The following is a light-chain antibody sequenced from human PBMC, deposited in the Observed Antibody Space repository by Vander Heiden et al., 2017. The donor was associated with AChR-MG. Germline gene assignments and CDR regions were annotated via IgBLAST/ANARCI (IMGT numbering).Light chain of an antibody. Sequence: QSVLTQPPSVSAASGQTVTISCSGGSSNIGKNYVSWYQRVPGAAPKLFIYANNKRPSGIPDRFSGSKSGTSATLDITGPQTGDEAEYYCATWDSSLNTMVFGGGTELTVL. V-gene: IGLV1-51*02. CDR1: SSNIGKNY. CDR3: ATWDSSLNTMV. J-gene: IGLJ2*01. CDR2: ANN.